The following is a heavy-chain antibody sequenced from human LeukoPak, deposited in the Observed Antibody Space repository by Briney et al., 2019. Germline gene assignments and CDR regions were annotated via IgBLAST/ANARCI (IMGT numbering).Heavy chain of an antibody. V-gene: IGHV1-2*02. CDR3: ARSRVPNWKFDY. J-gene: IGHJ4*02. CDR2: INPNSGGT. CDR1: GYTFTGYY. D-gene: IGHD1-1*01. Sequence: GASVKVSCKASGYTFTGYYMHWVRQAPGQGLEWMGWINPNSGGTNYAQKVQGRVTMTRDTSISTAYMELSRLRSDDTAVYYCARSRVPNWKFDYWGQGTLVTVSS.